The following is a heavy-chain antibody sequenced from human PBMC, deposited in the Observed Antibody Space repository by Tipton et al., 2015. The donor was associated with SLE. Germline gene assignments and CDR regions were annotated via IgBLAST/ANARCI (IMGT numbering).Heavy chain of an antibody. CDR3: AGALDTTMGPFDY. Sequence: TLSLTCTVSGGSIGSSSYYWGWIRQPPGKGLEWIGTTHYSGTTYDNPSLKSRVTISVDTSKNQFSLMLSSVTAADTALYYCAGALDTTMGPFDYWGQGTLVTVSS. D-gene: IGHD5-18*01. V-gene: IGHV4-39*07. CDR2: THYSGTT. J-gene: IGHJ4*02. CDR1: GGSIGSSSYY.